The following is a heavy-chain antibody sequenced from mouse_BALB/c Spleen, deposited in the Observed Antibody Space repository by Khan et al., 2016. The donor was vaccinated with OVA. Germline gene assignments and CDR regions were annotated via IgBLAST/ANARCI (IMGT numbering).Heavy chain of an antibody. CDR1: GFSLSRYN. CDR2: IWGGGGT. Sequence: VKLLESGPGLVAPSQSLSITCTVSGFSLSRYNIHWVRQPPGKGLEWLGMIWGGGGTDYNSTLKSRLSISKDNSKSQVFLKMNSLQTEDTAMYYCARAYYRYDGYYAMDYWCQGTSVTVSS. CDR3: ARAYYRYDGYYAMDY. V-gene: IGHV2-6-4*01. D-gene: IGHD2-14*01. J-gene: IGHJ4*01.